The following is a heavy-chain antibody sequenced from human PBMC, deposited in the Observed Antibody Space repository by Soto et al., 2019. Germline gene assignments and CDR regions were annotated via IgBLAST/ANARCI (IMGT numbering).Heavy chain of an antibody. J-gene: IGHJ5*02. CDR2: IYSSGST. CDR3: ARDHYDFWNWFDP. Sequence: SETLSLTCTGSGGSISSSYWNWIRHPEGEGREWCGYIYSSGSTTYKPSLKSRVTISVDTSMNQFSLKLRSVTAADKAVYYCARDHYDFWNWFDPRGQRPLVTVS. D-gene: IGHD3-3*01. V-gene: IGHV4-59*13. CDR1: GGSISSSY.